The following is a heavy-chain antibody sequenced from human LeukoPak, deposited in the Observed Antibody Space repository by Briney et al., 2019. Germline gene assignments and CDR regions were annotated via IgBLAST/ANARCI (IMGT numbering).Heavy chain of an antibody. CDR1: GFTFSSYN. J-gene: IGHJ4*02. Sequence: GGSLRLSCAASGFTFSSYNMNWVRQAPGKGLEWVSYISDSSTTIYYADSVKGRFAISRDNAKNSLYLQMNSLRAEDTAVYYCARDRGGAYDFWSGYYTGYFDYWGQGTLVPVSS. V-gene: IGHV3-48*01. D-gene: IGHD3-3*01. CDR3: ARDRGGAYDFWSGYYTGYFDY. CDR2: ISDSSTTI.